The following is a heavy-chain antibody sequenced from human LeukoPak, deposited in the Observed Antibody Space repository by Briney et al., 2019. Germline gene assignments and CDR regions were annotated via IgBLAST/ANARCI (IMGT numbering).Heavy chain of an antibody. D-gene: IGHD1-20*01. CDR1: GFTFSNAW. Sequence: GGSLRLSCAASGFTFSNAWMNWVRQAPGKGLEWVGRIKSKADGETIDYAAPVKGRFTFSRDDSKNMLYLQMNSLKSEDTAVYYCSTLTSRGLSDSWGQGTLVTVSS. CDR2: IKSKADGETI. V-gene: IGHV3-15*07. CDR3: STLTSRGLSDS. J-gene: IGHJ4*02.